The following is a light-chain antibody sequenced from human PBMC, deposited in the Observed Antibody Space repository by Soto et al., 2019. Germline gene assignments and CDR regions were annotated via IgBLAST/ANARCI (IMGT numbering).Light chain of an antibody. CDR3: QQYNSYSIT. J-gene: IGKJ5*01. CDR2: AAS. V-gene: IGKV1-5*01. CDR1: QGISSW. Sequence: DIQMTQSPSTLSASLGDRVTIACRACQGISSWLAWYQQKPGKAPKLLIYAASSLQSGVPSRFSGSGSGTEFTLTISSLQPDDFATYYCQQYNSYSITFGQGTRLEI.